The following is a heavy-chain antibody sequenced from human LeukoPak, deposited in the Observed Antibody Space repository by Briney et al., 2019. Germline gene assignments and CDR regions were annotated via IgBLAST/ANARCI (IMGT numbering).Heavy chain of an antibody. D-gene: IGHD3-3*01. V-gene: IGHV3-15*01. J-gene: IGHJ6*02. CDR3: TTVRIFGVVINNYYYYGMDV. Sequence: GGSLRLSCAASGFTFSNAWMSWVRQAPGKGLEWVGRIKSKTDGATTDYAAPVKGRFTISRDDSKNALYLQMNSLKTEDTAVYYCTTVRIFGVVINNYYYYGMDVWGQGTTVTVSS. CDR1: GFTFSNAW. CDR2: IKSKTDGATT.